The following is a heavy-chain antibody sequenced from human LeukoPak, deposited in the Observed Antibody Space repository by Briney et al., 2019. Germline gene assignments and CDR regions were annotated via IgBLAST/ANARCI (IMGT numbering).Heavy chain of an antibody. CDR2: INSDGSIT. J-gene: IGHJ3*02. V-gene: IGHV3-74*01. D-gene: IGHD1-1*01. CDR1: GFTFTTYW. Sequence: PGGSLRLSCAASGFTFTTYWMHWVRQAPGKGLVWVSHINSDGSITSYADSVKGRFTISRDNAKNTLYLQMNSLRAEDTAVYYCTRATTNTRNSFDIWGQGTMVTVSS. CDR3: TRATTNTRNSFDI.